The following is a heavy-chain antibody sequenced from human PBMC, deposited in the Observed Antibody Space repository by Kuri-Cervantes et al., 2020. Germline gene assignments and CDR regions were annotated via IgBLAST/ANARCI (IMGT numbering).Heavy chain of an antibody. Sequence: SVTVSCKASGYTFTGYYMHWVRQAPGQGLEWMGWINPSSGGTNYAQKFQGRVTMTRDTSISTAYMELSRLRSDDTAVYYWAREAWDWFDPWGQGTLVTVSS. J-gene: IGHJ5*02. V-gene: IGHV1-2*02. CDR2: INPSSGGT. D-gene: IGHD7-27*01. CDR3: AREAWDWFDP. CDR1: GYTFTGYY.